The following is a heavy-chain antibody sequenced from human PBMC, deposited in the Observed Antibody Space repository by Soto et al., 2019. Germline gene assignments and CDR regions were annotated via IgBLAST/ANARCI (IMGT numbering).Heavy chain of an antibody. Sequence: QVQLVQSGAEVKKPGSSVKVSCKASGGTFSSSAISWVRQAPGQGLEWMGGIIPIFGTAHYAQQFQGRVTITADESTSTADMELSSLRSEDTAVYYCATNLHGMDVWGQGTTVTVSS. CDR2: IIPIFGTA. J-gene: IGHJ6*02. V-gene: IGHV1-69*12. CDR3: ATNLHGMDV. CDR1: GGTFSSSA.